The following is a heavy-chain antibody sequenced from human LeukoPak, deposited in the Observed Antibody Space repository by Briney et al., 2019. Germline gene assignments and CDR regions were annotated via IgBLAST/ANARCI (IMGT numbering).Heavy chain of an antibody. CDR3: ARERRGLLWFGELFGWFDP. CDR1: GFTVSSNY. D-gene: IGHD3-10*01. CDR2: IYSGGGT. V-gene: IGHV3-66*01. Sequence: GGSLRLSCAASGFTVSSNYMSWVRQAPGKGLEWVSVIYSGGGTYYADSVEGRFTISRDNSKNTLYLQMNSLRAEDTAVYYCARERRGLLWFGELFGWFDPWGQGTLVTVSS. J-gene: IGHJ5*02.